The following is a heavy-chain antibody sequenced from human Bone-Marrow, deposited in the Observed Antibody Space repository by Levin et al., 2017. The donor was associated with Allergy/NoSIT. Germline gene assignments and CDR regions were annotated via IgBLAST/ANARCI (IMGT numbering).Heavy chain of an antibody. J-gene: IGHJ4*02. Sequence: SETLSLTCTVSGGSIGSSSYYWGWIRQPPGTGLEWIGSIYYSGSTYYNPSLKSRVTISVDTSKNQFSLKLSSVTAADTAVYYCARLGVGRYGWYYFDYWGQGTLVTVSS. CDR1: GGSIGSSSYY. V-gene: IGHV4-39*01. CDR2: IYYSGST. CDR3: ARLGVGRYGWYYFDY. D-gene: IGHD6-19*01.